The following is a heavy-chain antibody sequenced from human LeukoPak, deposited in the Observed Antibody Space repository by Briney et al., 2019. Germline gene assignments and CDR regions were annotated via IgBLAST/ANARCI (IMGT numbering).Heavy chain of an antibody. CDR1: GFTFSRFW. CDR3: ATLNSLGNDK. J-gene: IGHJ4*02. D-gene: IGHD1/OR15-1a*01. CDR2: IDTDGRPT. V-gene: IGHV3-74*01. Sequence: GGSLTLSCAASGFTFSRFWMHWVRQPPGKGLVWVSRIDTDGRPTTCADFVRGRFTISRDSAKNTVYLQINSLRAEDTAVYYCATLNSLGNDKWGQG.